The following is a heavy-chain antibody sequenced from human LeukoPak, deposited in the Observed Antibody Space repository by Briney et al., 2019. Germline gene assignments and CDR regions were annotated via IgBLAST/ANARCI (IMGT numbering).Heavy chain of an antibody. J-gene: IGHJ4*02. CDR3: AKVSSSWYYFDY. D-gene: IGHD6-13*01. V-gene: IGHV3-23*01. CDR1: GFTFSDYA. Sequence: PGGSLRLSCAASGFTFSDYAMIWVRQAPGKGLEWVSAISGSGTSTCYADSVKGRFTNSRDKSKNTLYLQMNNLRAEDRAVYYCAKVSSSWYYFDYWGQGSLVTVSS. CDR2: ISGSGTST.